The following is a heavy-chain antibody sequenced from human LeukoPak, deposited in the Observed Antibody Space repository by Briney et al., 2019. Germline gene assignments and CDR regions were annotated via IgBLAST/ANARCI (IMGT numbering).Heavy chain of an antibody. CDR3: AKGRGSSTSCGDY. D-gene: IGHD2-2*01. J-gene: IGHJ4*02. CDR1: GFTFSSYA. CDR2: ISGSGGST. Sequence: GGSLRLSCAASGFTFSSYAMSWVRQAPGKGLEWVSAISGSGGSTYYADSVKGRFTISRDNSKNTLYLQINSLRADDTAVYYCAKGRGSSTSCGDYWGQGTLVTVSS. V-gene: IGHV3-23*01.